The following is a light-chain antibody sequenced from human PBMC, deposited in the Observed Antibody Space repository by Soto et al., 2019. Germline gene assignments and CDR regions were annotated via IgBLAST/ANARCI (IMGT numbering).Light chain of an antibody. V-gene: IGKV1-5*01. CDR2: DAS. CDR3: QQYSSYSRT. CDR1: QSISSW. J-gene: IGKJ1*01. Sequence: DIQMTQSPSTLSASVGDRVTITCRASQSISSWLAWYQQKPGKAPKVLIYDASSLESGVPSRFSGSGSGTEFTLTISSLQPDDFATYFCQQYSSYSRTFGQGTKVDIQ.